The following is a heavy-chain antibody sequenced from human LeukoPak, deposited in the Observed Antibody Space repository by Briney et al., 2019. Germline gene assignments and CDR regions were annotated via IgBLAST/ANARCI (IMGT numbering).Heavy chain of an antibody. J-gene: IGHJ4*02. CDR2: INHSGST. CDR3: ARFNSGSYQHYFDY. Sequence: TSETLSLTCAVYGGSFSGYYWSWIRQPPGKGLEWIGEINHSGSTNYNPSLKSRVTISVDTSKNQFSLKLSSVTAADTAVYYCARFNSGSYQHYFDYWGQGTLVTVSS. V-gene: IGHV4-34*01. CDR1: GGSFSGYY. D-gene: IGHD1-26*01.